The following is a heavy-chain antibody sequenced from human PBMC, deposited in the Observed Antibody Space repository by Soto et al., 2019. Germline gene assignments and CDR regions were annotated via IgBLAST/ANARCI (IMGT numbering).Heavy chain of an antibody. V-gene: IGHV4-30-2*01. J-gene: IGHJ5*02. Sequence: SETQSVTCAVSGGSISGGGYSWSWIRQPPGKGLEWIGYIYHSGSTYYNPSLKSRVTISVDRSKNQFSLKLSSVTAADTAVYYCARVPGPWGQGTLVTVSS. D-gene: IGHD7-27*01. CDR1: GGSISGGGYS. CDR2: IYHSGST. CDR3: ARVPGP.